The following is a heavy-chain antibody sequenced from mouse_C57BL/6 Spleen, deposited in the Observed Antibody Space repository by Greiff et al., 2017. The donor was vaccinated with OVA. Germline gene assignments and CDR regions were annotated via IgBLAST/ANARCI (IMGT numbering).Heavy chain of an antibody. CDR3: ARGRYYGSSWYFDV. J-gene: IGHJ1*03. CDR1: GFTFSSYA. V-gene: IGHV5-4*03. D-gene: IGHD1-1*01. Sequence: EVMLVESGGGLVKPGGSLKLSCAASGFTFSSYAMSWVRQTPEKRLEWVATISDGGSYTYYPDNVKGRFTISRDNAKNNLYLQMSHLKSEDTAMYYCARGRYYGSSWYFDVWGTGTTVTVSS. CDR2: ISDGGSYT.